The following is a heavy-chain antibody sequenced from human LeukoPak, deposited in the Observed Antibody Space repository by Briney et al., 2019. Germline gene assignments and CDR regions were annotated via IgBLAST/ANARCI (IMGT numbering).Heavy chain of an antibody. CDR1: GFTFSSYA. V-gene: IGHV3-30-3*01. CDR3: AREDEYSYGLFDY. J-gene: IGHJ4*02. D-gene: IGHD5-18*01. Sequence: GGSLRLSCAASGFTFSSYAMHWVRQAPGKGLEWVAVISYDGSNKYYADSVKGRFTISRDNSKNTLYLQMNSLRAEDTAVYYCAREDEYSYGLFDYWGQGTLVTVSS. CDR2: ISYDGSNK.